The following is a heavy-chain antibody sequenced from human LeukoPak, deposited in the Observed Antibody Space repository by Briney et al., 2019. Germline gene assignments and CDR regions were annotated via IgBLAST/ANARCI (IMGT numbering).Heavy chain of an antibody. CDR2: ISGSGGST. J-gene: IGHJ4*02. D-gene: IGHD3-22*01. CDR3: AKDLWYDSSGYYFSYFDY. CDR1: GFTFSSYA. Sequence: GALRLSCAASGFTFSSYAMSWVRPAPGKGLEWVSAISGSGGSTYYADSVKGRFTISRDNSKNTRYLQMKSLKAEDTALYYCAKDLWYDSSGYYFSYFDYWGQGTLVTVSS. V-gene: IGHV3-23*01.